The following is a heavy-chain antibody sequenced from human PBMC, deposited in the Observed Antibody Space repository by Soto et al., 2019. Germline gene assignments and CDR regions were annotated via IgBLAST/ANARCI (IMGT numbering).Heavy chain of an antibody. CDR1: GGSISSYY. V-gene: IGHV4-59*01. D-gene: IGHD2-15*01. Sequence: SETLSLTCTVSGGSISSYYLSWIRQPPGKGLEWIGYIYYSGSTNYNPSLKSRVTISVDTSKNQFSLKLSSVTAADTAVYYCARFKGSYYYYYGMDVWGQGTTVTVSS. CDR2: IYYSGST. J-gene: IGHJ6*02. CDR3: ARFKGSYYYYYGMDV.